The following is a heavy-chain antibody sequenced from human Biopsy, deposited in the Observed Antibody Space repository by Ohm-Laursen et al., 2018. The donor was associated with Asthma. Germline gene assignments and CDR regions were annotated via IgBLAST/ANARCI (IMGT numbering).Heavy chain of an antibody. CDR1: RFTFSNYG. J-gene: IGHJ4*01. CDR2: ISWNSGNI. Sequence: SLRLSCAASRFTFSNYGMHWVRQAPGKGLEWVSSISWNSGNIDYADSVKGRFTISRDNAKNSLYLQMQSLRPEDTAFYYCAKSADYYDSTDYLDFWGRGTLVTVSS. D-gene: IGHD3-22*01. CDR3: AKSADYYDSTDYLDF. V-gene: IGHV3-9*01.